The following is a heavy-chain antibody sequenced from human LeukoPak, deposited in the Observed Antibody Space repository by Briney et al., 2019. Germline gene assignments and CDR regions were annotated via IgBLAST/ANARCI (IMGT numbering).Heavy chain of an antibody. V-gene: IGHV4-39*01. J-gene: IGHJ4*02. CDR3: ARQTGSGLFILP. CDR2: IYYSGNT. CDR1: GVSISSSNSY. D-gene: IGHD3/OR15-3a*01. Sequence: SETLSLTCTVSGVSISSSNSYWGWIRQPPGKGLEWIGSIYYSGNTYYNASLKSQVSISIDTSKDQFSLRLTSVTAADTAVYYCARQTGSGLFILPGGQGTLVTVSS.